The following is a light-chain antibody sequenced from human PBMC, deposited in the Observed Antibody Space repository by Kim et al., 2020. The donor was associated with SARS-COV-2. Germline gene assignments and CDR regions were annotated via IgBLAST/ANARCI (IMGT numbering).Light chain of an antibody. CDR3: QQYGGYSWT. V-gene: IGKV1-5*03. J-gene: IGKJ1*01. CDR1: QSISSW. CDR2: KAS. Sequence: DIQMTQSPSTLSASVGDRVTITCRASQSISSWLAWYQQKPGKAPKLLIYKASSLESGVPSRFSGSGSETEFTLTISSLQPDDFATYYCQQYGGYSWTFGQGTKVDIK.